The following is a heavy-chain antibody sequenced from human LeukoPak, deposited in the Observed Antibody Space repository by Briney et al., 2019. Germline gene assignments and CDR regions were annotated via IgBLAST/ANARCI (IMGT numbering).Heavy chain of an antibody. CDR1: GFTFSSYG. CDR2: ISYDGSNK. D-gene: IGHD3-22*01. CDR3: AKGIYYDSSGYLYSYYGMDV. J-gene: IGHJ6*02. Sequence: PGGSLRLSCAASGFTFSSYGMHWVRQAPGKGLEWVAVISYDGSNKYYADSVKGRFTISRDNSKNTLYLQMNSLRAEDTAVYYCAKGIYYDSSGYLYSYYGMDVWGQGTTVTVSS. V-gene: IGHV3-30*18.